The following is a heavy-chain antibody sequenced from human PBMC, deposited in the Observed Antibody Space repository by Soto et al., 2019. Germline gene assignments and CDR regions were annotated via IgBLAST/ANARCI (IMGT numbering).Heavy chain of an antibody. V-gene: IGHV4-31*03. Sequence: SETLSLTCTVSGGSISSGGYHWSWIRQHPGKGLEWIGYIYYSGSTYYNPSLKSRVTISVDTSKNQFSLKLSSVTAADTAVYYCARDVGILTGPLGWFDPWGQGTLVTVSS. D-gene: IGHD3-9*01. CDR1: GGSISSGGYH. J-gene: IGHJ5*02. CDR2: IYYSGST. CDR3: ARDVGILTGPLGWFDP.